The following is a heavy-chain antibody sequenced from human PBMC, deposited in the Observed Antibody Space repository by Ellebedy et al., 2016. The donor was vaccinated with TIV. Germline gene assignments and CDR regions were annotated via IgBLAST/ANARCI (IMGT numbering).Heavy chain of an antibody. Sequence: MPSETLSLTCGVSGGSITDTAWWSWVRQSPGMGLEWIGEDHHRGTANYNPSLMSRVSISMDKSKNQFSLDLAFVTAADTAVNYCPRTTQNFAPSNYWGLGMLVTVSS. V-gene: IGHV4-4*02. J-gene: IGHJ4*02. CDR2: DHHRGTA. CDR3: PRTTQNFAPSNY. D-gene: IGHD1-1*01. CDR1: GGSITDTAW.